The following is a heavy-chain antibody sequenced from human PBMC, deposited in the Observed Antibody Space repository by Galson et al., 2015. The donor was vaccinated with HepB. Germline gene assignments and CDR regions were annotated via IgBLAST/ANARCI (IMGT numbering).Heavy chain of an antibody. V-gene: IGHV3-21*01. J-gene: IGHJ6*02. Sequence: SLRLSCASSGFTLSTYSMNWVRQAPGKGLEWVSSISSSSLYVYYADSVRGRFTVSRDNAKNSHYLQMNSLSAEATAVYYCARVDGSGSYGYGMNVWGQGTPVTVS. D-gene: IGHD3-10*01. CDR1: GFTLSTYS. CDR2: ISSSSLYV. CDR3: ARVDGSGSYGYGMNV.